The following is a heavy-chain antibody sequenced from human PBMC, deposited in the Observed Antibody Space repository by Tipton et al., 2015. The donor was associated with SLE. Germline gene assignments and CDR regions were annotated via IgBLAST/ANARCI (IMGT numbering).Heavy chain of an antibody. D-gene: IGHD2-15*01. Sequence: RSLRLSCAASGFTVSSNYMSWVRQAPGKGLEWVAVISYDGSNKYNADSVKGRFTISRDNSKNTLYLQMNSLRAEGTAVYYCAKARLGYCSGGSCNNWFDPWGQGTLVTVSS. J-gene: IGHJ5*02. CDR3: AKARLGYCSGGSCNNWFDP. CDR2: ISYDGSNK. V-gene: IGHV3-30*18. CDR1: GFTVSSNY.